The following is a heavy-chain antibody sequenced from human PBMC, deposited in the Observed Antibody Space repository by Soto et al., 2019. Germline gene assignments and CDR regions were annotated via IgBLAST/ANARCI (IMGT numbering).Heavy chain of an antibody. J-gene: IGHJ6*02. CDR1: GGSFSGYY. Sequence: PSETLSLTCAVYGGSFSGYYWSWIRQPPGKGLEWIGEINHSGSTNYNPSLKSRVTISVDTSKNQFSLKLSSVTAADTAVYYCARGTYSSLGGYYYYYYGMDVWGQGTTVTVSS. CDR3: ARGTYSSLGGYYYYYYGMDV. V-gene: IGHV4-34*01. CDR2: INHSGST. D-gene: IGHD6-6*01.